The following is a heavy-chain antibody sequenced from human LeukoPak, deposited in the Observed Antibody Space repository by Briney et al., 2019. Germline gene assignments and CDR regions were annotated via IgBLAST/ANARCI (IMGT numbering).Heavy chain of an antibody. V-gene: IGHV1-24*01. CDR1: GYTLTELS. J-gene: IGHJ6*02. CDR3: ATGVAYYYGMDV. CDR2: FDPEDGET. Sequence: GASVKVSCKVSGYTLTELSMHWVRQAPGKGLEWMGGFDPEDGETIYAQKFQGRVTMTEDTSTDTAYMELSSLRSEDTAVYYCATGVAYYYGMDVWGQGTTVTVSS.